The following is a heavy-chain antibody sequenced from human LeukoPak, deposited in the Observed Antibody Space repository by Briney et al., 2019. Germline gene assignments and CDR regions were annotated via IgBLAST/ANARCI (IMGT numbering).Heavy chain of an antibody. Sequence: GGSLRLSCAASGFTFSSYGMHWVRQAPGKGLEWVAVISYDGGNKYYADSVEGRFTMSRDNSKNTVYLQMNSLRVDDTAVYYCARRDIVVVVSASDYWGQGTLVTVSS. CDR3: ARRDIVVVVSASDY. CDR1: GFTFSSYG. CDR2: ISYDGGNK. V-gene: IGHV3-30*03. D-gene: IGHD2-15*01. J-gene: IGHJ4*02.